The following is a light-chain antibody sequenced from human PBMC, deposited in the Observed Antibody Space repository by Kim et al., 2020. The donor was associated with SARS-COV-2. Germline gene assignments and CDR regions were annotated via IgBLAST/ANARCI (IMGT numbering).Light chain of an antibody. Sequence: SLSPGERATLSYRASRSVGNYLAWYQQKPGQSPRLLISDASNRATGIPARFSGSGSGTDFTLTISSLEAEDSAVYYCQQRSHWLTFGGGTKVDIK. J-gene: IGKJ4*01. CDR2: DAS. CDR1: RSVGNY. CDR3: QQRSHWLT. V-gene: IGKV3-11*01.